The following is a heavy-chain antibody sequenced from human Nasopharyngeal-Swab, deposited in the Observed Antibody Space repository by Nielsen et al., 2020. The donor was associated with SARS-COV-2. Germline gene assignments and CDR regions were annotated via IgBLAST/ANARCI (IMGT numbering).Heavy chain of an antibody. CDR3: ARSLYYYDSSGYPSSYYFDY. Sequence: GGSLRFSCAASGFTFSSYSMNWVRQAPGKGLEWVSYISSSSSTIYYADSVKGRFTISRDNAKNSLYLQMNSLRAEDTAVYYCARSLYYYDSSGYPSSYYFDYWGQGTLVTVSS. J-gene: IGHJ4*02. CDR1: GFTFSSYS. D-gene: IGHD3-22*01. CDR2: ISSSSSTI. V-gene: IGHV3-48*01.